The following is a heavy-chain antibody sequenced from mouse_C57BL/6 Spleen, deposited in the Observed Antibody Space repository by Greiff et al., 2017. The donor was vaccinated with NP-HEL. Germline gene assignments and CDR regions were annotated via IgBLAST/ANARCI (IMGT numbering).Heavy chain of an antibody. V-gene: IGHV1-26*01. CDR1: GYTFTDYY. CDR3: ARSGPSYYGSSYRYFDV. J-gene: IGHJ1*03. Sequence: EVQLQQSGPELVKPGASVKISCKASGYTFTDYYMNWVKQSHGKSLEWIGDINPNNGGTSYNQKFKGKATLTVDKSSSTAYMELRSLTSEDSAVYYCARSGPSYYGSSYRYFDVWGTGTTVTVSS. D-gene: IGHD1-1*01. CDR2: INPNNGGT.